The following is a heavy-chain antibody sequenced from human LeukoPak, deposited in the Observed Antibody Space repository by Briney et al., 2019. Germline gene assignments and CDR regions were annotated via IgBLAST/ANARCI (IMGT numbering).Heavy chain of an antibody. CDR3: AKDGVVVVPAASPYYYYMDV. D-gene: IGHD2-2*01. Sequence: GSLRLSCAASGFTFSSYGMHWVRQAPGKGLEWVAFIRYDGSNKYYADSVKGRFTISRDNSKNTPYLQMNSLRAEDTAVYYCAKDGVVVVPAASPYYYYMDVWGKGTTVTVSS. V-gene: IGHV3-30*02. J-gene: IGHJ6*03. CDR1: GFTFSSYG. CDR2: IRYDGSNK.